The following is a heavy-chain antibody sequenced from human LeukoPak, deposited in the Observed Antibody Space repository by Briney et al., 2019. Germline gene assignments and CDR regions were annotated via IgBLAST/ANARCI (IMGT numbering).Heavy chain of an antibody. J-gene: IGHJ4*02. Sequence: GASVKVSCKASGYTFTSYGISWVRQAPGQGLEWMGRIIPILGITNYAQNFQGRVTITADKSTSTAYMELSSLRSEDTAVYYCASSMTTVTPRFFFDYWAREPWSPSPQ. CDR1: GYTFTSYG. CDR3: ASSMTTVTPRFFFDY. D-gene: IGHD4-17*01. V-gene: IGHV1-69*04. CDR2: IIPILGIT.